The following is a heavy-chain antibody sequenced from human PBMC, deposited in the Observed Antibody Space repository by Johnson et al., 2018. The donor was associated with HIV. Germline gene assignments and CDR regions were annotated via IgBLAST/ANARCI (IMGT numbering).Heavy chain of an antibody. D-gene: IGHD2-2*01. Sequence: QMQLVESGGGVVQPGRSLRLSCVASGFTFSNYGMHWVRQAPGKGLEWVALVWYDGGNKYYADSVKGRFTISRDNAKNSLYLQINSLRAEDTALYYCVRGGLGYQNFHDAFDMWGQGTMVTVSS. CDR1: GFTFSNYG. CDR2: VWYDGGNK. CDR3: VRGGLGYQNFHDAFDM. J-gene: IGHJ3*02. V-gene: IGHV3-33*01.